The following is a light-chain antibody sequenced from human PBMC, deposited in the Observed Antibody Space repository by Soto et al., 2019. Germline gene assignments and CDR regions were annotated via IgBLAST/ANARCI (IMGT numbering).Light chain of an antibody. CDR2: DTF. CDR3: QQRSASPLT. CDR1: QSVGNF. V-gene: IGKV3-11*01. J-gene: IGKJ4*01. Sequence: EIVLTQSPATLSLSTGEIATLSCRASQSVGNFIAWYQQKPGQAPRLLIYDTFNRFTGIPARFSGSGSGTDFTLTINSLEPEDSAVYYCQQRSASPLTFGGGTRVEIK.